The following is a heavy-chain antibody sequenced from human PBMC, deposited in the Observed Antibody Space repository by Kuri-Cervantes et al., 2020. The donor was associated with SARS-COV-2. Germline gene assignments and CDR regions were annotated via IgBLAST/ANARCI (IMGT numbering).Heavy chain of an antibody. V-gene: IGHV4-61*09. D-gene: IGHD3-22*01. CDR2: LDTSGST. CDR1: GVSVSGGTYY. CDR3: ARVWYYDSSGHQWYFDL. Sequence: SETLSLTCAVSGVSVSGGTYYWSWIRQPAGKGLEWIGHLDTSGSTTYNPSLKSRVIISIDTSKNQVSLRLTSATAADAAVYYCARVWYYDSSGHQWYFDLWGRGTLVTVSS. J-gene: IGHJ2*01.